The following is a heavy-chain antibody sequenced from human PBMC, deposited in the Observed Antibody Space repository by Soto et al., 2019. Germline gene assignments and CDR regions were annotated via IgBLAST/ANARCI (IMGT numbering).Heavy chain of an antibody. V-gene: IGHV3-30-3*01. CDR2: ISYDGSNK. CDR1: GFTFSSYA. Sequence: PGGSLRLSCAASGFTFSSYAMHWVRQAPGKGLEWVAVISYDGSNKYYADSVKGRFTISRDNSKNTLYLQMNSLRAEDTAVYYCARDKIVGAMYFQHWGQGTLVTVSS. J-gene: IGHJ1*01. CDR3: ARDKIVGAMYFQH. D-gene: IGHD1-26*01.